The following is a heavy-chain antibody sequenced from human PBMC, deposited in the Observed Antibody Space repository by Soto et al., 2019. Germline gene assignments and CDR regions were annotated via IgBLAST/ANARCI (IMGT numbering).Heavy chain of an antibody. CDR3: ARGFRYYDSSGYYQYYYYYGMDV. CDR2: IYYSGST. V-gene: IGHV4-30-4*01. J-gene: IGHJ6*02. D-gene: IGHD3-22*01. CDR1: GGSISSGYYY. Sequence: SETLSLTCTVSGGSISSGYYYWSWIRPPPGKGREWIGYIYYSGSTYYNPSLKSRVTISVDKSKNQVSLKLSSVTAADTAVYYCARGFRYYDSSGYYQYYYYYGMDVWGQGTTVTVSS.